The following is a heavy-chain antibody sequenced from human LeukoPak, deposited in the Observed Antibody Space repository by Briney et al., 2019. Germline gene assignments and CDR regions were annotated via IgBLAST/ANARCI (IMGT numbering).Heavy chain of an antibody. CDR3: ARGKLELTILDY. V-gene: IGHV4-59*10. D-gene: IGHD1-7*01. Sequence: SETLSLTCAVYGGSFSGYYWSWIRQPAGKGLEWIGRTDISGSTYYNPSLKSRVTISVDTSKNQFSLKLNSVTAADTAVYYCARGKLELTILDYWGQGTLVTVSS. J-gene: IGHJ4*02. CDR2: TDISGST. CDR1: GGSFSGYY.